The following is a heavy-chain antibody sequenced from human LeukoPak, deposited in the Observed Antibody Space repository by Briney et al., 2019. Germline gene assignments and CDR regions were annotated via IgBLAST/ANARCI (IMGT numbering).Heavy chain of an antibody. J-gene: IGHJ6*03. Sequence: SETLSLTCTVSGGSISNYYWSWIRQPPGKGLEWIGYIYNRGSTNYNPSLKSRVTISVDTPKNQFALKLSSVTAADTAVYYCARRSGSSSWDYYFYYYMDVWGKGTPVTVSS. CDR2: IYNRGST. V-gene: IGHV4-4*08. CDR3: ARRSGSSSWDYYFYYYMDV. CDR1: GGSISNYY. D-gene: IGHD6-6*01.